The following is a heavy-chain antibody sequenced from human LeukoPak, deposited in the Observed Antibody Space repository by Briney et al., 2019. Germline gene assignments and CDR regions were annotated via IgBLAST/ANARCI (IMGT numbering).Heavy chain of an antibody. Sequence: QPGGSLRLSCAASGFTFDDYAMHWVRQAPGKGLEWVSLITWDGGSTYYADSVKGRFTISRDNSKNSLYLQMNSLRAEDTALYYCAKSGDESGGSYYGAYDYWGQGTLVTVSS. CDR2: ITWDGGST. V-gene: IGHV3-43D*03. D-gene: IGHD1-26*01. J-gene: IGHJ4*02. CDR1: GFTFDDYA. CDR3: AKSGDESGGSYYGAYDY.